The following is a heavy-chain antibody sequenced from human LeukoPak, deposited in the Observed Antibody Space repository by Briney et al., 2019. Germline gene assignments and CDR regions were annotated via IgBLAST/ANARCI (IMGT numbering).Heavy chain of an antibody. CDR1: AFIFSGHW. J-gene: IGHJ5*02. CDR3: AKDRIAARPNWFDP. V-gene: IGHV3-7*03. Sequence: PGGSLRLSCEGSAFIFSGHWMNWVRQTPGKGLEWVASIKEDGSERQYVDSVKGRFSISSDNTKGSLFLQLNSLRAEDTAVYYCAKDRIAARPNWFDPWGQGTLVTVSS. CDR2: IKEDGSER. D-gene: IGHD6-6*01.